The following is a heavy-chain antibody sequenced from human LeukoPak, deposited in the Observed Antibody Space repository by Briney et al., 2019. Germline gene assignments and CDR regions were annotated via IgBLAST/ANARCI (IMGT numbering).Heavy chain of an antibody. Sequence: AGGSLRLSCAASGFTFSSYGMHWVRQAPGKGLEWVAVIWYGGSNKYYADSVKGRFTISRDNSKNTLYLQMNSLRAEDTAVYYCAKVLVPAAITYMDVWGKGTTVTVSS. J-gene: IGHJ6*03. CDR1: GFTFSSYG. V-gene: IGHV3-30*02. CDR2: IWYGGSNK. CDR3: AKVLVPAAITYMDV. D-gene: IGHD2-2*01.